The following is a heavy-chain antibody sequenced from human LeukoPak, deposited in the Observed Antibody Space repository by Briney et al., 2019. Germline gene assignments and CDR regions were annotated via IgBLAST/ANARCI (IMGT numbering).Heavy chain of an antibody. V-gene: IGHV6-1*01. CDR2: TYYRSKWYN. D-gene: IGHD4-23*01. Sequence: SQTLPLTCAISGDSVSSNSAAWNWIRQSPSRGLEWLGRTYYRSKWYNDYAVSVKSRITINPDTSKNQFSLQLNSVTPEDTAVYYCARDASMTTVVRYGMDVWGQGTTVTVSS. J-gene: IGHJ6*02. CDR1: GDSVSSNSAA. CDR3: ARDASMTTVVRYGMDV.